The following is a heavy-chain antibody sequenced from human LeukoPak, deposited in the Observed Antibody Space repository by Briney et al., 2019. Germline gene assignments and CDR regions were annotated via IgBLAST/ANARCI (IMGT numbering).Heavy chain of an antibody. V-gene: IGHV3-23*01. Sequence: GGSLRLSCAASGFTFSSYAMSWVRQAPGKGLEWVSVISGRGGSTYYADSVKGRFTISRDNSKNTLYLQMNSLRAEDTAVYYCARGTMILDYFDYWGQGTLVTVSS. CDR1: GFTFSSYA. CDR3: ARGTMILDYFDY. CDR2: ISGRGGST. D-gene: IGHD3-22*01. J-gene: IGHJ4*02.